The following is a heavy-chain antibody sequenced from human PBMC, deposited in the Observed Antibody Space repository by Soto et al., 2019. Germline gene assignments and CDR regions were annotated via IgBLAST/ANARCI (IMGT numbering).Heavy chain of an antibody. Sequence: ASVKVSCKASGGTFSSYTISWVRQAPGQGLEWMGRIIPILGIANYAQKFQGRVTITADKSTSTAYMELSSLRSEDTAVYYCALVVVPAAMRIDFDYWGQGTLVTVSS. CDR2: IIPILGIA. D-gene: IGHD2-2*01. CDR1: GGTFSSYT. V-gene: IGHV1-69*02. CDR3: ALVVVPAAMRIDFDY. J-gene: IGHJ4*02.